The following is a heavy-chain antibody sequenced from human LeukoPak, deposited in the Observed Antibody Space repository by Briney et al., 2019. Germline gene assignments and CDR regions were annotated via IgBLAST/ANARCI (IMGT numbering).Heavy chain of an antibody. Sequence: PGGSLRLSCAASGFTFSSYSMNWVRQAPGKGLEWVSSISSSSSYIYYADSVKGRFTISRDNAKNSLYLQMNSLRAEDTAVYYCARDGIQLWSFGYWGQGTLVTVSS. J-gene: IGHJ4*02. D-gene: IGHD5-18*01. CDR2: ISSSSSYI. CDR3: ARDGIQLWSFGY. CDR1: GFTFSSYS. V-gene: IGHV3-21*01.